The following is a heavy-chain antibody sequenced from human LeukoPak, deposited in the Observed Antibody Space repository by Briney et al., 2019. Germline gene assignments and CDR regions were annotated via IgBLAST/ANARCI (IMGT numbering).Heavy chain of an antibody. Sequence: SEILSLTCAVSGSSISNGYYWGWNRQPPGKGLEWIGSNYRSGSNYFNPSLKRRVTTSEDTSKNQSSLKLSSVTAAYTAVYCCARDLSQESSSWQLTGIDPWGQGTLVTVSS. CDR2: NYRSGSN. J-gene: IGHJ5*02. D-gene: IGHD6-13*01. CDR3: ARDLSQESSSWQLTGIDP. V-gene: IGHV4-38-2*02. CDR1: GSSISNGYY.